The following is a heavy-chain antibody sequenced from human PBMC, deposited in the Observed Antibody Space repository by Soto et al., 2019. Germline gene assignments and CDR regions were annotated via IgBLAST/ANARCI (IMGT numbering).Heavy chain of an antibody. CDR2: IYYSGST. CDR3: AREAGSLNAFDI. Sequence: SETLSLTCTVSGGSISSGGYYWSWIRQHPGKGLEWIGYIYYSGSTYYNPSLKSRVTISVDTSKNQFSLKLSSVTAAGTAVYYCAREAGSLNAFDIWGQGTMVTVSS. V-gene: IGHV4-31*03. CDR1: GGSISSGGYY. J-gene: IGHJ3*02. D-gene: IGHD3-10*01.